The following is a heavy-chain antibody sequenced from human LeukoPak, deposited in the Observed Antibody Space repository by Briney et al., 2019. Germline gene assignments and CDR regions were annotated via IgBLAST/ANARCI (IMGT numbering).Heavy chain of an antibody. D-gene: IGHD3-16*01. J-gene: IGHJ6*02. CDR3: ARGGGLDV. CDR1: GFTFGKYW. Sequence: GGSLRLSCVASGFTFGKYWMSWVRQAPGKGLEWVANIKLDGSEKNYVDSVKGRFTISRDNTKNSLYLQMSNLRAEDTAVYFCARGGGLDVWGQGATVTVSS. V-gene: IGHV3-7*03. CDR2: IKLDGSEK.